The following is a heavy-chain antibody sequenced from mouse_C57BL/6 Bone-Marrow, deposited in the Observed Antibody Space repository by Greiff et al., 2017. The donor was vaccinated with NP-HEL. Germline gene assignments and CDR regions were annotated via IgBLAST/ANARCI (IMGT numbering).Heavy chain of an antibody. V-gene: IGHV14-4*01. Sequence: VQLQQSGAELVRPGASVKLSCTASGYTFTDYYMHWVKQRPEQGLEWIGWIDPENGDTEYTSKFQGKATITADTSSSTAYLQLSSLTSEDTAVYDCTSYRPAYWGQGTLVTVSA. CDR2: IDPENGDT. D-gene: IGHD2-10*01. J-gene: IGHJ3*01. CDR1: GYTFTDYY. CDR3: TSYRPAY.